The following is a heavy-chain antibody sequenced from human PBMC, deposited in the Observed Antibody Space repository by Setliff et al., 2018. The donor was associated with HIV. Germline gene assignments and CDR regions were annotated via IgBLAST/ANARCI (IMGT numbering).Heavy chain of an antibody. Sequence: NPSETLSLTCGVSGYSISSGYYWSWIRQPPGKGLEWIGYIYDSGSTNYNPSLKSRVTISVDASKNQFSLRLSSVTAADTAVYYCARGFLRSRRRWFDPWGQGTLVTVSS. CDR1: GYSISSGYY. CDR2: IYDSGST. V-gene: IGHV4-61*01. J-gene: IGHJ5*02. CDR3: ARGFLRSRRRWFDP. D-gene: IGHD4-17*01.